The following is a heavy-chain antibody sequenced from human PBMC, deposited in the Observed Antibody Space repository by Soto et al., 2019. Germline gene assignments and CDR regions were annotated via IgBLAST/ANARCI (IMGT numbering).Heavy chain of an antibody. D-gene: IGHD1-26*01. CDR1: GFTFSSYS. V-gene: IGHV3-21*01. CDR3: ARDIGGYYYYYSGMDV. Sequence: GGSLRLSCAASGFTFSSYSMNWVRQAPNKGLEWVSSITTSSSYTYCADSVKGRFAISRDNAKNSLYLQMNSLRAEDTAVYYCARDIGGYYYYYSGMDVWGQGTTVTVSS. CDR2: ITTSSSYT. J-gene: IGHJ6*02.